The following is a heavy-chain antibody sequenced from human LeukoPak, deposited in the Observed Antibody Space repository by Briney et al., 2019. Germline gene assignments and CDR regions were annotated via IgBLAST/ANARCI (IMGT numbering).Heavy chain of an antibody. D-gene: IGHD7-27*01. CDR1: EFSFSNNW. CDR3: ATGEDKYGTFEY. CDR2: IKRDGSEK. Sequence: GGSLRLSCAASEFSFSNNWMNWVRQAPGKGLEWVANIKRDGSEKWYVDSVKGRFTISRDNAKNSLYLQMNSLRAEDTAVYYCATGEDKYGTFEYWGQGTLVTVSS. J-gene: IGHJ4*02. V-gene: IGHV3-7*01.